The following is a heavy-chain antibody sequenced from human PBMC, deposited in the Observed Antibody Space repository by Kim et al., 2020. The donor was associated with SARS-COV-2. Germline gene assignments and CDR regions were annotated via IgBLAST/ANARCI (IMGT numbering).Heavy chain of an antibody. Sequence: STIYYADSVKGRFTISRDNAKNSLYLQMNSLRAEDTAVYYCARDLTTVNYWGQGTLVTVSS. J-gene: IGHJ4*02. V-gene: IGHV3-48*03. D-gene: IGHD4-4*01. CDR3: ARDLTTVNY. CDR2: STI.